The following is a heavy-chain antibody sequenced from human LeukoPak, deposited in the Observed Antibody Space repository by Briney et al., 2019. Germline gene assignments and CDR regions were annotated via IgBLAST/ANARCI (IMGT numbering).Heavy chain of an antibody. V-gene: IGHV3-48*02. CDR2: ISRSGSTI. CDR1: GFIFRNYN. CDR3: AREILSGYSDY. J-gene: IGHJ4*02. D-gene: IGHD3-9*01. Sequence: GGSQRLPCAASGFIFRNYNINWVRQAPGKGLEWVSYISRSGSTIYYADSVKGRFTISRDDAKNSVYLQMNNLRDEDTAVYYCAREILSGYSDYWGQGTLVTVSS.